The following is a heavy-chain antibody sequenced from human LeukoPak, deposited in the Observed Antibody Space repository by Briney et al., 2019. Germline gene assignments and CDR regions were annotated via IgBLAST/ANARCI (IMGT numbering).Heavy chain of an antibody. Sequence: SETLSLTCAVSGDSISNSHWWSWVRQPPGKGLEWIGVIYLSGDTEYNPSLKSRVTISIDKSKNQFSLKLTYVTAADTAVYYCAREYHYYDTRGYYYFDYWGQGTLVTVSS. J-gene: IGHJ4*02. V-gene: IGHV4-4*02. CDR3: AREYHYYDTRGYYYFDY. D-gene: IGHD3-22*01. CDR2: IYLSGDT. CDR1: GDSISNSHW.